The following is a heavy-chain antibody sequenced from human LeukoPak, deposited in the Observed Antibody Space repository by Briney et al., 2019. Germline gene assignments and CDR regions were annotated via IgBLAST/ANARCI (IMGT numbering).Heavy chain of an antibody. Sequence: KPGESLKISCKGSGYSFISYWIGWVRQMPGKGLEWMGVIYPGDSDTRYSPSFQGQVTVSADKSISTAYLQWSSLKASDTAMYFCARSGTATVGYLDLWGRGTLVTVSS. CDR1: GYSFISYW. D-gene: IGHD5-18*01. CDR2: IYPGDSDT. CDR3: ARSGTATVGYLDL. J-gene: IGHJ2*01. V-gene: IGHV5-51*01.